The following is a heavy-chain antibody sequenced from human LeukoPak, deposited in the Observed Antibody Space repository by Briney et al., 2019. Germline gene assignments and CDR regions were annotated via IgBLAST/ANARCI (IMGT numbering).Heavy chain of an antibody. J-gene: IGHJ4*02. D-gene: IGHD3-3*01. CDR3: ARVGLRSDFWSGYYLDY. Sequence: GRSLRLSCAASGFTSDDHAMHWVRQAPGKGLEWVAGIFWNSGGTGYADSVRGRFTVSRDNAKKSLYLQMNSLRAEDTAVYYCARVGLRSDFWSGYYLDYWGQGTLVTVSS. V-gene: IGHV3-9*02. CDR1: GFTSDDHA. CDR2: IFWNSGGT.